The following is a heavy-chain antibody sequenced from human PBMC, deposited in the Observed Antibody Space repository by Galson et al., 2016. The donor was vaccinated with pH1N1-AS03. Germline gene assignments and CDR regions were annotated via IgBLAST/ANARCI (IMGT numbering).Heavy chain of an antibody. J-gene: IGHJ3*02. CDR2: ITTSSSTI. CDR1: GFTFTSYS. D-gene: IGHD3/OR15-3a*01. V-gene: IGHV3-48*02. CDR3: ARGVGGTGYYSAFDI. Sequence: SLRLSCAASGFTFTSYSINWVRQAPGKGLEWISYITTSSSTIYYADSVKGRFTISRDNAKNSLYLQMNSLRDEDTAVYYCARGVGGTGYYSAFDIWGQGTMVIVSS.